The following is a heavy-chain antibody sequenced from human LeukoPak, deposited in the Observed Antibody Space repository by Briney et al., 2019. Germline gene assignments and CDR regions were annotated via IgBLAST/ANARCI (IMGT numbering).Heavy chain of an antibody. V-gene: IGHV3-64D*06. Sequence: GGSLRLSCSASGFTFSSYAMHWVRQAPGKGLEYVSAISSNGGSTYYADSAKGRFTISRDNSKNTLYLQMSSLRAEDTAVYYCVKDVPRYSGYDPTFDYWGQGTLVTVSS. CDR2: ISSNGGST. J-gene: IGHJ4*02. D-gene: IGHD5-12*01. CDR3: VKDVPRYSGYDPTFDY. CDR1: GFTFSSYA.